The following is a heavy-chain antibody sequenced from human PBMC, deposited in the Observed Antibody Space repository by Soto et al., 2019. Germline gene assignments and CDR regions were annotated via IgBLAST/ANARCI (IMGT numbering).Heavy chain of an antibody. CDR3: ARSLLQGDF. V-gene: IGHV1-46*01. CDR2: INPNGGST. Sequence: QVQLVQSGAEVKKPGASVKISCKASGYTFIHYYIHWVRQAPGQGLEWMAIINPNGGSTNYAQKFQGRVTVKSDTSTTTVSMELNSLESEDTDVYFCARSLLQGDFWGQGTLVNVSS. D-gene: IGHD2-21*01. CDR1: GYTFIHYY. J-gene: IGHJ4*02.